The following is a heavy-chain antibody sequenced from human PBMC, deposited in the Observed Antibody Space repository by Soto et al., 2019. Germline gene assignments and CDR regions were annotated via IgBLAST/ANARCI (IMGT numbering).Heavy chain of an antibody. CDR1: GFTFSSYA. D-gene: IGHD6-6*01. J-gene: IGHJ4*02. Sequence: GGSLRLSCAASGFTFSSYAMSWVRQAPGKGLEWVSAISGSGGSTYYADSVKGRFTISRDNSKNTLYLQMNSLRAEDTAVYYCAGYSSSEGVCYWGQGTLVTVSS. CDR3: AGYSSSEGVCY. CDR2: ISGSGGST. V-gene: IGHV3-23*01.